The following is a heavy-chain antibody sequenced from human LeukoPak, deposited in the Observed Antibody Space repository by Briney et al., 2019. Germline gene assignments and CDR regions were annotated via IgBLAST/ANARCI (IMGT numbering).Heavy chain of an antibody. CDR2: IIPIFGTA. D-gene: IGHD2/OR15-2a*01. J-gene: IGHJ6*03. Sequence: ASVKVSCKASGYTFTSYGISWVRQAPGQGLEWMGGIIPIFGTANYAQKFQGRVTITTDESTSTAYMELSSLRSEDTAVYYCARGPFNRDDYYYYMDVWGKGTTVTVSS. CDR3: ARGPFNRDDYYYYMDV. V-gene: IGHV1-69*05. CDR1: GYTFTSYG.